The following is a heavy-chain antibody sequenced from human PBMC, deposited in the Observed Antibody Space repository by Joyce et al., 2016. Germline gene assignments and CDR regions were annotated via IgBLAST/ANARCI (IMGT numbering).Heavy chain of an antibody. CDR1: GSTFSRSS. V-gene: IGHV3-21*01. CDR2: ISGTSYYI. J-gene: IGHJ6*02. CDR3: ARGGISYYYAMDV. D-gene: IGHD3-16*01. Sequence: QLVESGGGVVKPGGSLRLSCEASGSTFSRSSMSWFRQAPGKGLGWVAAISGTSYYIFHAETVRGRFTVSRDNAKKTLYLQMNSLRAEDSAVFYCARGGISYYYAMDVWGQGTTVTVSS.